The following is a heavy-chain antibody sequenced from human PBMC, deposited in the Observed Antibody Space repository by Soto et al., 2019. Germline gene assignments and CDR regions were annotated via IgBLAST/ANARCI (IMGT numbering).Heavy chain of an antibody. CDR3: ARGYSTSSGHYLDY. J-gene: IGHJ4*02. Sequence: HPGGSLRLSRAASGFTFDDYAMHWVRQAPGKGLEWVSGIYCLTGNTYYADSVKGRCTISRDNSRNTVFMQMNGLTAEDAAVYFCARGYSTSSGHYLDYWGQGSLVTVSS. D-gene: IGHD2-8*01. V-gene: IGHV3-23*01. CDR1: GFTFDDYA. CDR2: IYCLTGNT.